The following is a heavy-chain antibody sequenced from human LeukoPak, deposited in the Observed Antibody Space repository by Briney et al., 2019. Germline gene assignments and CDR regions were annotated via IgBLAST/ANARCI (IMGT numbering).Heavy chain of an antibody. CDR2: IYHSGST. CDR3: ARENYYDSSGYLDY. D-gene: IGHD3-22*01. V-gene: IGHV4-38-2*02. J-gene: IGHJ4*02. CDR1: GYSISSGYY. Sequence: SETLSLTCTVSGYSISSGYYWGWIRQPPGKGLEWIGSIYHSGSTYYNPSLKSRVTISVDTSKNQFSLKLSSVTAADTAVYYCARENYYDSSGYLDYWGQGTLVTVSS.